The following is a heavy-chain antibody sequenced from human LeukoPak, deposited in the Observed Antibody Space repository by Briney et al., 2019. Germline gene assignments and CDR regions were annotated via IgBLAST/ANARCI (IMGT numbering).Heavy chain of an antibody. CDR2: IKQDGSEK. V-gene: IGHV3-7*01. J-gene: IGHJ4*02. D-gene: IGHD3-22*01. CDR3: ARDLLATPFYYDSSGNVDY. CDR1: GFTFSSYW. Sequence: PGGSLRLSCAASGFTFSSYWMSWVRQAPGKGLEWVANIKQDGSEKYYVDSVKGRFTISRDNAKNSLYLQMNSLRAEDTAVYYCARDLLATPFYYDSSGNVDYWGQGTLVTVSS.